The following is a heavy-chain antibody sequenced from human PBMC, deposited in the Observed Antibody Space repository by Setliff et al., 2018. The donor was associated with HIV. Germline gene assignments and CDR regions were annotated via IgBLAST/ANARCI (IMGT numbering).Heavy chain of an antibody. CDR1: GGSISSHY. J-gene: IGHJ6*03. CDR3: ARVPYPADYYMDV. CDR2: IYYIGGT. Sequence: SETLSLTCSVSGGSISSHYWSWIRQPPGKGLELIGHIYYIGGTNYNPSLKSRVTISIDTSKSQFSLKLTSVSAADTAIYYCARVPYPADYYMDVWGKGTTVTVSS. D-gene: IGHD6-19*01. V-gene: IGHV4-59*11.